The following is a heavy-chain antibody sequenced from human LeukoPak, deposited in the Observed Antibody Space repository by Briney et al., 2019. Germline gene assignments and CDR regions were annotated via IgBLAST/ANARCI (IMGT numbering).Heavy chain of an antibody. CDR1: GFTFSSYA. V-gene: IGHV3-30-3*01. D-gene: IGHD1-1*01. J-gene: IGHJ4*02. CDR2: ISYDGSNK. Sequence: GGSLRLSCAASGFTFSSYAVHWVRQAPGKGLDWVAVISYDGSNKYYADSVKGRFTISRDNSKNTLYLQMNSLRAEDTAVYYCARKVQITYFDYWGQGTLVTVSS. CDR3: ARKVQITYFDY.